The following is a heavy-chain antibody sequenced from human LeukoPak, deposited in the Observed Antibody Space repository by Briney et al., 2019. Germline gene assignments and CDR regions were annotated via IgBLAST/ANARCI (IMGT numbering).Heavy chain of an antibody. CDR3: ARSGSGSYYH. Sequence: PSETLSLTCTVSGGSISSSSYYWGWIRQPPGKGLEWIGSIYYSGSTYYNPSLKSRVTISVDTSKNQFSLKLSSVTAADTAVYYCARSGSGSYYHWGQGTLVTVSS. V-gene: IGHV4-39*01. CDR1: GGSISSSSYY. D-gene: IGHD1-26*01. CDR2: IYYSGST. J-gene: IGHJ4*02.